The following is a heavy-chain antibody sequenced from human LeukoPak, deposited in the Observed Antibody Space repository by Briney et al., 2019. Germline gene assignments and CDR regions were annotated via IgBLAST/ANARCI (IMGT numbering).Heavy chain of an antibody. CDR3: ARDHQRLTYFDY. J-gene: IGHJ4*02. V-gene: IGHV3-21*01. Sequence: PGGSLRLSCAASGFTFSSYSMNWVRQAPGKGLEWVSSISSSSSYIYYADSVKGRFTISRDNAKNSLSLQMNSLRAEDTSVYYCARDHQRLTYFDYWGQGTLVTVSS. CDR1: GFTFSSYS. D-gene: IGHD6-19*01. CDR2: ISSSSSYI.